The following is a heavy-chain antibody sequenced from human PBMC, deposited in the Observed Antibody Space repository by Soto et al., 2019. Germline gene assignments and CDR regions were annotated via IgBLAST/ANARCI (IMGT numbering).Heavy chain of an antibody. CDR2: INSDGSTT. Sequence: LRLSCATSGFTFSSRWMHWVRQAPGKGLVWVSYINSDGSTTTYADSVKGRFTISRDNAKNTVYLQINSLRVDDTAVNYGGRDTSYSDCYWGHVTLSTVSS. CDR3: GRDTSYSDCY. J-gene: IGHJ4*01. D-gene: IGHD2-2*01. V-gene: IGHV3-74*01. CDR1: GFTFSSRW.